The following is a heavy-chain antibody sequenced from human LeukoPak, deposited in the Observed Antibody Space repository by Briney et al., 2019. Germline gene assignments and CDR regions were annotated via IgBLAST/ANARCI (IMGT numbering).Heavy chain of an antibody. CDR2: INSDGSST. Sequence: GGSLRLSCAASGFTFSSYWMHWVRQAPGKGLVWVSRINSDGSSTSYADSVEGRFTISRDNAKSTLYLQMNSLRAEDTAVYYCARGPGYSSGWYSVDYWGQGTLVTVSS. V-gene: IGHV3-74*01. D-gene: IGHD6-19*01. CDR1: GFTFSSYW. J-gene: IGHJ4*02. CDR3: ARGPGYSSGWYSVDY.